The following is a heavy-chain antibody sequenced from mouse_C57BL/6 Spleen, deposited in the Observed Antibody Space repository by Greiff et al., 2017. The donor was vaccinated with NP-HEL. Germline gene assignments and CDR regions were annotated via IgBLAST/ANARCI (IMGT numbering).Heavy chain of an antibody. CDR3: ASLNWDFDD. Sequence: QVQLQQPGAELVRPGTSVKLSCKASGYTFTSYWMHWVKQRPGQGLEWIGVIDPSDSYTNYNQKFKGKATLTVDTSSSTAYMQLSSLTSEDSAVYYCASLNWDFDDWGQGTTLTVSS. D-gene: IGHD4-1*02. J-gene: IGHJ2*01. CDR2: IDPSDSYT. V-gene: IGHV1-59*01. CDR1: GYTFTSYW.